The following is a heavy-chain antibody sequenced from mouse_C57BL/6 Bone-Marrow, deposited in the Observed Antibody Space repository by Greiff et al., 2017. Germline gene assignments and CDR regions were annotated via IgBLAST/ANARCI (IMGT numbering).Heavy chain of an antibody. Sequence: VKLMESGAELVRPGASVTLSCKASGYTFTDYEMHWVKQTPVHGLEWIGAIDPETGGTAYNQKFKGKAILTADKSSSTAYMELRSLTSEDSAVYYCTRRRYYSGSSPFAYWGQGTLVTVSA. J-gene: IGHJ3*01. V-gene: IGHV1-15*01. CDR1: GYTFTDYE. CDR3: TRRRYYSGSSPFAY. D-gene: IGHD1-1*01. CDR2: IDPETGGT.